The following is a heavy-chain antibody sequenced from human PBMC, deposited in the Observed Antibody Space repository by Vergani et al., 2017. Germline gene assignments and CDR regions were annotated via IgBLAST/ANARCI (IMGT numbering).Heavy chain of an antibody. D-gene: IGHD4-17*01. CDR3: ARVPDYGDYDWFDP. CDR1: GGSISSYY. CDR2: IYTSGST. V-gene: IGHV4-4*07. Sequence: QVQLQESGPGLVKPSETLSLTCTVSGGSISSYYWSWIRQPAGKGLEWIGRIYTSGSTNYNPSLKSRVTMSLDTSKNQFSLKLSSVTAADTAVYYCARVPDYGDYDWFDPWGQGTLVTVSS. J-gene: IGHJ5*02.